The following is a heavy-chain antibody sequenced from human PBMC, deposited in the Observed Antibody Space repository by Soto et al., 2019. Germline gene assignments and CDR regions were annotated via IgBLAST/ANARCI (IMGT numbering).Heavy chain of an antibody. V-gene: IGHV1-46*04. D-gene: IGHD6-13*01. J-gene: IGHJ4*02. CDR2: FNPMSGST. CDR1: GYILINYY. Sequence: QVQLVQSGAEVKKPGASVKVSCKTSGYILINYYIHWVRQAPGQGLEWVALFNPMSGSTNYAQKLQGRVTVTSDTSTSTVYMELSSLISEDTAVHYCARDLAAADYWGQGTLVIVSS. CDR3: ARDLAAADY.